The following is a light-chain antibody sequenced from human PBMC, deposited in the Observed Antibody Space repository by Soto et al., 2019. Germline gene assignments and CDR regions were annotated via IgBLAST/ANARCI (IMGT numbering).Light chain of an antibody. CDR1: QSITIY. J-gene: IGKJ1*01. CDR3: QQPYTPPRT. V-gene: IGKV1-39*01. CDR2: GAS. Sequence: DIPMTQSPSSLSASVGDRVTITCRASQSITIYLNWYQQQPGKAPRLLIYGASTLQTGLPSRFSGSGYMTDFTLTISDLQPEDFATYYCQQPYTPPRTFGQRNKVDI.